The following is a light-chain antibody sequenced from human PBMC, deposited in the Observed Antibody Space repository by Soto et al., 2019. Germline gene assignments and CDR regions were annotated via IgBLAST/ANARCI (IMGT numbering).Light chain of an antibody. V-gene: IGLV2-23*02. CDR1: TSDVGSYSL. J-gene: IGLJ1*01. Sequence: QSALTQPASVSGSPGQSITISCTGATSDVGSYSLVSWYQQHPGKVPKLLIYEVTKRPSGVSNRFSGSKSGNTASPTISGLQAEDEADYYCCSFAGSGSPYVFGTGTKLTVL. CDR3: CSFAGSGSPYV. CDR2: EVT.